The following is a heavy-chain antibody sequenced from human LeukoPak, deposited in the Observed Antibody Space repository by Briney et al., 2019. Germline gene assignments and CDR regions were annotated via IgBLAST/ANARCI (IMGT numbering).Heavy chain of an antibody. CDR1: GGSISIGGYY. Sequence: ASETLSLTCTVSGGSISIGGYYWSWIRRHPGKGLEWIGYSYYSGSTYHNPSLKSRVTISVDTSKNQFSLKLSSVTAADTAVYYCARDRDTAMGYFDYWGQGTLVTVSS. J-gene: IGHJ4*02. D-gene: IGHD5-18*01. CDR2: SYYSGST. CDR3: ARDRDTAMGYFDY. V-gene: IGHV4-31*03.